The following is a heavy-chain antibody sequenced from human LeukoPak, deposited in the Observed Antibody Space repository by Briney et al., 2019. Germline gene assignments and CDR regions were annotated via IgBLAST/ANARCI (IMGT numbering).Heavy chain of an antibody. J-gene: IGHJ4*02. CDR3: ARVVPDDSAFDY. CDR1: GGSISSGGYY. CDR2: IYYSGSI. V-gene: IGHV4-31*03. D-gene: IGHD2-21*02. Sequence: SETLSLTCTVSGGSISSGGYYWSWIRQHPGKGLEWIGYIYYSGSIYYDPSLKSRATISVDTSKKQFSLMLSSVTAADTAVYYCARVVPDDSAFDYWGQGALVTVSS.